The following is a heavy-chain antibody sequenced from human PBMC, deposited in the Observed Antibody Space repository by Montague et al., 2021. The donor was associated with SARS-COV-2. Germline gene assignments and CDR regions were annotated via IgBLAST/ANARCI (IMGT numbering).Heavy chain of an antibody. J-gene: IGHJ6*02. D-gene: IGHD6-13*01. CDR2: IYYSGST. CDR3: ARVGRQQLVRLSGMDV. V-gene: IGHV4-39*07. Sequence: RIYYSGSTYYNPSLKSRVTISVDTSKNQFSLTLSSVTAADTAVYYCARVGRQQLVRLSGMDVWGQGTTVTVSS.